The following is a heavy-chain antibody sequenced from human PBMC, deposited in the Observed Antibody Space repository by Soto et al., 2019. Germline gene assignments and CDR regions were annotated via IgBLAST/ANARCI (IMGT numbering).Heavy chain of an antibody. CDR3: ARVDPGPWVMVAAAGTVDY. V-gene: IGHV1-8*01. J-gene: IGHJ4*02. D-gene: IGHD6-13*01. Sequence: QVQLVQSGAEVKKPGSSVKVSCKASGYTFTSYDINWVRQATGQGLEWMGWMNPNSGNTGYAQKFQGRVTMTRNTSISTAYMELSSLRSEDTAVYYCARVDPGPWVMVAAAGTVDYWGQGTLVTVSS. CDR1: GYTFTSYD. CDR2: MNPNSGNT.